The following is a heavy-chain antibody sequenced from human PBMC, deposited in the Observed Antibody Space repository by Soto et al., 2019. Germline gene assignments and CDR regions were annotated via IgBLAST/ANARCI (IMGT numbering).Heavy chain of an antibody. CDR3: AKGRGYSGSWYAIWYVDL. D-gene: IGHD6-13*01. J-gene: IGHJ2*01. Sequence: EVQLLESGGGLVQPGGSLRLSCAASGFTFSSYAMSWVRQAPGKGLEWVSAISGSGGSTYYADSVKGRFTISRDNSKNTLYRQMNSLRGEDRGVYYCAKGRGYSGSWYAIWYVDLWGRGTLVTVSS. CDR1: GFTFSSYA. CDR2: ISGSGGST. V-gene: IGHV3-23*01.